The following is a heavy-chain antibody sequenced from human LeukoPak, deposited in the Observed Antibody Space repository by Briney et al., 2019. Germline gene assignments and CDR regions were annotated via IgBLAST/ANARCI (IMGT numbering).Heavy chain of an antibody. Sequence: PGGPLRPSCAASGFTFSSYEMNWVRQAPGKGLEWVSYISSSGSTIYYADSVKGRFTISRDNAKNSLYLQMNSLRAEDTAVYYCARAPYYYDSSGAFDHWGQGTLVTVSS. CDR3: ARAPYYYDSSGAFDH. CDR2: ISSSGSTI. J-gene: IGHJ4*02. CDR1: GFTFSSYE. D-gene: IGHD3-22*01. V-gene: IGHV3-48*03.